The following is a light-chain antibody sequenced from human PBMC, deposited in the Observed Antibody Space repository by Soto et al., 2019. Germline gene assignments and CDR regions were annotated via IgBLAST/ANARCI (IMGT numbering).Light chain of an antibody. CDR3: AAWDDSLNGL. CDR1: SSNIGSNT. V-gene: IGLV1-44*01. CDR2: SNN. J-gene: IGLJ2*01. Sequence: QLVLTQPPSASGTPGQRVTISCSGSSSNIGSNTVNWYQQLPGKAPKLLIYSNNQRPSGVPDRFSASKSGTSASLAISGLQSEDEADYYCAAWDDSLNGLFGGGTKVTVL.